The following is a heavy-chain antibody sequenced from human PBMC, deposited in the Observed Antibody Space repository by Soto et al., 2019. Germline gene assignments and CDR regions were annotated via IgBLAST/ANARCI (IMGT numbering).Heavy chain of an antibody. V-gene: IGHV3-30*18. D-gene: IGHD3-10*02. CDR1: GFTFGSYG. CDR2: ISYDGSNK. J-gene: IGHJ6*02. Sequence: PRLSCAASGFTFGSYGMHWVRQAPGKGLEWVAVISYDGSNKYYADSVKGRFTISRDNSKNTLYLQMNSLRAEDTAVYYCAKDMYYYYYYGMDVWGQGTTVTVSS. CDR3: AKDMYYYYYYGMDV.